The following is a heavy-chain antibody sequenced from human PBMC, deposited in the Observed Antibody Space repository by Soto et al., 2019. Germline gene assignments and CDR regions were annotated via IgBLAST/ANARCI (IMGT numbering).Heavy chain of an antibody. Sequence: QVQLVQSGAEVKKPGASVKVSCKASGYTFTSYGISWVRQAPGQGLEWMGWINVYNGNTNYAQTLQGRVTMTTDISTSTAYLDLRSLRSDDTAVYFCARDTSRGEYDYWGQGTLVTVSS. CDR3: ARDTSRGEYDY. D-gene: IGHD3-10*01. V-gene: IGHV1-18*01. CDR1: GYTFTSYG. CDR2: INVYNGNT. J-gene: IGHJ4*02.